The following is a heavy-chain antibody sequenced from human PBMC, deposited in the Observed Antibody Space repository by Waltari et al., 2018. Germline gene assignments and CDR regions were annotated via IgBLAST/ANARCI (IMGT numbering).Heavy chain of an antibody. CDR3: ASLDGYNYSFDY. J-gene: IGHJ4*02. D-gene: IGHD5-12*01. Sequence: QVQLQESGPGLVKPSETLSLTCTVSGGSISSYYWSWIRQPPGTGLEWIGYIYYSGSTNYNPGLKSRITISVDTAKNQFYLKLSSVTAADTAVYYCASLDGYNYSFDYWGQGTLVTVSS. CDR1: GGSISSYY. V-gene: IGHV4-59*01. CDR2: IYYSGST.